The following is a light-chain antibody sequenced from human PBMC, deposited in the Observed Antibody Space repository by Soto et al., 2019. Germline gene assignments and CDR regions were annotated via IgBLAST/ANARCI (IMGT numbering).Light chain of an antibody. Sequence: DIQLTQSPSTLPASVGDRVTITCRASQGIRNALAWYQQKPGKAPKRLIYGASTLQSGVPSRFSGSGSATEFTLTISRLEPEDFAVYYCQQFSSYPLTFGGGTKVDI. CDR1: QGIRNA. CDR3: QQFSSYPLT. J-gene: IGKJ4*01. V-gene: IGKV1-17*01. CDR2: GAS.